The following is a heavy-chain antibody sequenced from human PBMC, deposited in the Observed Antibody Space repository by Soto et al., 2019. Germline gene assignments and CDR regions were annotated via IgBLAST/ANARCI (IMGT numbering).Heavy chain of an antibody. D-gene: IGHD3-9*01. CDR2: INPSGGST. CDR3: ARDRGVYDILTGYAPDAFDI. CDR1: GYTFTSYA. J-gene: IGHJ3*02. Sequence: ASVKVSCKASGYTFTSYAMHWVRQAPGQGLEWMGIINPSGGSTSYAQKFQGRVTMTRDTSTSTVYMELSSLRSEDTAVYYCARDRGVYDILTGYAPDAFDIWGQGTMVTVSS. V-gene: IGHV1-46*01.